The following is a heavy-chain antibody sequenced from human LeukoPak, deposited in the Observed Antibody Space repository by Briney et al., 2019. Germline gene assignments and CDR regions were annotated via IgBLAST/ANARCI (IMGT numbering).Heavy chain of an antibody. V-gene: IGHV4-39*01. Sequence: SETLSLTCTVSGGSISSSSYYWGWIRQPPGKGLEWIGSIYYSGSTYYNPSLKSRVTISVDTSKNQFSLKLSSVTAADTAVYYCARNGRTMYYYESSGKGGQSFDYWGKEPWSPSPQ. CDR3: ARNGRTMYYYESSGKGGQSFDY. CDR1: GGSISSSSYY. D-gene: IGHD3-22*01. J-gene: IGHJ4*01. CDR2: IYYSGST.